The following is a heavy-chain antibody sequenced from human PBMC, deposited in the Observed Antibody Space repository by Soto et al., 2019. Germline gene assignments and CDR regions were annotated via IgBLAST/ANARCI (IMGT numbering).Heavy chain of an antibody. CDR2: ISSDGSNA. D-gene: IGHD2-2*01. CDR3: TKGGSTFTSAEVVQH. V-gene: IGHV3-30*18. Sequence: QVQLVESGGGVVLPGRSLRLSCAASGFTFSRYGMHWVRQGPGKGLDWVAVISSDGSNAYFADSVNGRFTISRDNSKNTLYLEMNGLGAEDAAVYYCTKGGSTFTSAEVVQHWGQGTLVTVSS. J-gene: IGHJ1*01. CDR1: GFTFSRYG.